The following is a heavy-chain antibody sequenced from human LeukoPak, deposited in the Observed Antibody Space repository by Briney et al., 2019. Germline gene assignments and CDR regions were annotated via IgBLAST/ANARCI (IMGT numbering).Heavy chain of an antibody. J-gene: IGHJ4*02. CDR2: IHYSGST. D-gene: IGHD6-19*01. CDR3: ARRFDTSGWVDY. V-gene: IGHV4-59*08. CDR1: GASITSYY. Sequence: KPSETLSVTCTVSGASITSYYWTWIRQPPGKGLEWIGYIHYSGSTNYNPSLKSRVTISIDTSKNQFSLKLSSVTAADTAVYYCARRFDTSGWVDYWGQGTLVAVSS.